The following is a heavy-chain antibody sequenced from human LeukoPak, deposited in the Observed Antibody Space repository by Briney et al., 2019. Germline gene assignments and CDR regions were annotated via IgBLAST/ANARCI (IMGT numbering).Heavy chain of an antibody. D-gene: IGHD1-26*01. CDR2: INDGGSDT. J-gene: IGHJ4*02. V-gene: IGHV3-74*03. CDR1: GFTFSNYW. CDR3: ARDLVAGAIGD. Sequence: GGSLRLSCAASGFTFSNYWMHWVRQVPGKGLVWVSRINDGGSDTMYADSVKGRFTISRDNAKNTLYLQMDSLRAEDTAVYYCARDLVAGAIGDWGQGTLVTVSS.